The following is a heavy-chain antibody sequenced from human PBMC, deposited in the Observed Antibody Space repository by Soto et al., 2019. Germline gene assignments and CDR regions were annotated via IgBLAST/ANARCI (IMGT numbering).Heavy chain of an antibody. CDR2: ISGSGGST. V-gene: IGHV3-23*01. J-gene: IGHJ1*01. CDR3: AKDEAQWPRYFQH. Sequence: PGGSLRLSCAASGFTFSSYVMSWVRQAPGKGLEWVSTISGSGGSTYYADSVKGRFTISRDNSKNTLYLQMNSLRAEDTAVYYCAKDEAQWPRYFQHWGQGTLVTVSS. CDR1: GFTFSSYV. D-gene: IGHD6-19*01.